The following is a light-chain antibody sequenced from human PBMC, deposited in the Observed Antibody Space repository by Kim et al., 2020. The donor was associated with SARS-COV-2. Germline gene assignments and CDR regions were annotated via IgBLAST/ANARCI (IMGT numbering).Light chain of an antibody. CDR2: DVS. CDR3: CSYAGSYTYV. CDR1: SSDVGGYNS. V-gene: IGLV2-11*01. J-gene: IGLJ1*01. Sequence: QSVAISCPGTSSDVGGYNSVSWYQQHPGKAPKLIIYDVSKRPSGVPDRFSGSKSGNTASLTISGLQTEDETDYYCCSYAGSYTYVFGTGTKVTVL.